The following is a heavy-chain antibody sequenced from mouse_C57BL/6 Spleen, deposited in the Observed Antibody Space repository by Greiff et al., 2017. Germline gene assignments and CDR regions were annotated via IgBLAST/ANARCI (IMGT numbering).Heavy chain of an antibody. CDR2: IYPGDGAT. D-gene: IGHD2-4*01. V-gene: IGHV1-82*01. J-gene: IGHJ4*01. CDR1: GYAFSSSW. Sequence: VQLQQSGPELVKPGASVKISCKASGYAFSSSWMNWVKQRPGQGLEWIGRIYPGDGATNYNGKFKGKATLAADQSSSTAYMQLSSLTSEDSAVDFCAREGDYDYAMDYWGQGTSVTVSS. CDR3: AREGDYDYAMDY.